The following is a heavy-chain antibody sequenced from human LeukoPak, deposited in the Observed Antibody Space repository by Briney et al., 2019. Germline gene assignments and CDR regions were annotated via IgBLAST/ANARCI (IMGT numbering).Heavy chain of an antibody. V-gene: IGHV1-2*02. Sequence: ASVKVSCKASGYTFTGYYMHWVRQAPGQGLEWMGWINPNSGGTNYAQKFQGRVTMTRDTSISTAYMELSRLRSDDTAVYYCARGPPVIVVVPAAIPVHGYWGQGTLVTVSS. CDR1: GYTFTGYY. D-gene: IGHD2-2*01. CDR2: INPNSGGT. J-gene: IGHJ4*02. CDR3: ARGPPVIVVVPAAIPVHGY.